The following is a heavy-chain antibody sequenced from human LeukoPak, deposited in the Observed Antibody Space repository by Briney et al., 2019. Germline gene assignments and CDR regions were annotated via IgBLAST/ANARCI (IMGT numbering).Heavy chain of an antibody. CDR2: IGWNSGRI. CDR1: GFTINDHA. Sequence: GRSLRLSCVASGFTINDHAMHWVRQAPGKGLEWVSGIGWNSGRIGYADSVKGRFIVSRDNAKNSLYLQMNSLRTEDTALYFCTKDVLPGGADVWGQGTTVTVSS. J-gene: IGHJ6*02. D-gene: IGHD1-14*01. CDR3: TKDVLPGGADV. V-gene: IGHV3-9*01.